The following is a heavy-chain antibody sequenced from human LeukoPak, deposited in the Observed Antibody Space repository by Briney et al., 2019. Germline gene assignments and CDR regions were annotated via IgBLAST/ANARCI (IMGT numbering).Heavy chain of an antibody. D-gene: IGHD1/OR15-1a*01. CDR2: ISSSGSTI. J-gene: IGHJ1*01. CDR1: GFTFSDYY. CDR3: ARSVSAGTKYFQD. V-gene: IGHV3-11*01. Sequence: PGGSLRLSCAASGFTFSDYYMSWIRQAPGKGLEWVSYISSSGSTIYYADSVKGRFTISRDNAKNSLYLQMNSLRAEDTAVYYCARSVSAGTKYFQDWGQGTLVTVSS.